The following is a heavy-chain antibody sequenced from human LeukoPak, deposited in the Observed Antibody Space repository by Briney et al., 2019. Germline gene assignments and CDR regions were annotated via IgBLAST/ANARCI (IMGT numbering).Heavy chain of an antibody. J-gene: IGHJ2*01. V-gene: IGHV4-59*01. D-gene: IGHD3-22*01. CDR3: ARLSRYYDNSGYYWYFDL. Sequence: PSETLSLTCTVSGGSISSYYWSWIRQPPGKGLEWIGYIYYSGSTNHNPSLKSRVTISVDTSKNQFSLKLSSVTAADTAVYYCARLSRYYDNSGYYWYFDLWGRGTLVTVSS. CDR2: IYYSGST. CDR1: GGSISSYY.